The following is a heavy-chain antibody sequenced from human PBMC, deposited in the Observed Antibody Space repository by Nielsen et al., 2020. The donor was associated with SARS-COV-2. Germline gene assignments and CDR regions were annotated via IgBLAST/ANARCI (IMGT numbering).Heavy chain of an antibody. Sequence: GESLKISCAASGFTFSSYAMSWVRQAPGKGLEWVSAISGSGGSTYYADSVKGRFTISRDNSKNTLYLQMNSLRAEDTAVYYCAKGRSWSSSWTPLFDYWGQGTLVTVSS. V-gene: IGHV3-23*01. J-gene: IGHJ4*02. CDR3: AKGRSWSSSWTPLFDY. CDR2: ISGSGGST. D-gene: IGHD6-13*01. CDR1: GFTFSSYA.